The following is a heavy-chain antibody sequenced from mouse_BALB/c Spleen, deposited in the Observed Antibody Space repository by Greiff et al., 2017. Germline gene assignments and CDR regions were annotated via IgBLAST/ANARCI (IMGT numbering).Heavy chain of an antibody. CDR1: GDSITSGY. D-gene: IGHD1-1*01. V-gene: IGHV3-8*02. J-gene: IGHJ1*01. CDR3: ASGTTVVAHWYFDV. CDR2: ISYSGST. Sequence: EVKLMESGPSLVKPSQTLSLTCSVTGDSITSGYWNWIRKFPGNKLEYMGYISYSGSTYYNPSLKSRISITRDTSKNQYYLQLNSVTTEDTATYYCASGTTVVAHWYFDVWGAGTTVTVSS.